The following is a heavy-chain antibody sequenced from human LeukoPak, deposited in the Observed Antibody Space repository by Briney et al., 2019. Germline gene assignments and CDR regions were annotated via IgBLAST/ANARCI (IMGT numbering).Heavy chain of an antibody. CDR2: IYPGDSDT. CDR3: ARGDNSGWYFFDY. Sequence: GESLKISCKASGYTFTDHWIGWVRQMPGKGLEWMGIIYPGDSDTRYSPSFQGQVTISADKSISTAYLQWRNLQAPDTAMYYCARGDNSGWYFFDYWGQATLVTVSS. J-gene: IGHJ4*02. CDR1: GYTFTDHW. D-gene: IGHD6-19*01. V-gene: IGHV5-51*01.